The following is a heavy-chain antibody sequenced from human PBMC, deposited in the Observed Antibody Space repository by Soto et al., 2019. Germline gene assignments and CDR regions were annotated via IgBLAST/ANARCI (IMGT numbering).Heavy chain of an antibody. CDR3: ARVGAREYGEYDTRGGAFDV. J-gene: IGHJ3*01. CDR1: GYTFTSYG. D-gene: IGHD4-17*01. V-gene: IGHV1-18*01. CDR2: TSTFNSNT. Sequence: QVQLVQSGAEVKKPGASVKVSCKASGYTFTSYGISWVRQAPGQGLEWMGWTSTFNSNTKDTQKFQGIGTMTTDTSTSTAHMELGSLRSDDTAVYYCARVGAREYGEYDTRGGAFDVWGQGTTVTVSS.